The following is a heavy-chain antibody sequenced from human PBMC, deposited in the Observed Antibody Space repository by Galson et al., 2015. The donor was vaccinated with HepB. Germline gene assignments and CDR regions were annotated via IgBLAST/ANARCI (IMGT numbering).Heavy chain of an antibody. CDR3: ASGSPEPYDILTGSPGDY. CDR2: IYSGGST. D-gene: IGHD3-9*01. J-gene: IGHJ4*02. Sequence: SLRLSCAASGFTVSSNYMSWVRQAPGKGLEWVSVIYSGGSTYYADSVKGRFTISRDNSKNTLYLQMDSLRAEDTAVYYCASGSPEPYDILTGSPGDYWGQGTLVTVSS. V-gene: IGHV3-66*02. CDR1: GFTVSSNY.